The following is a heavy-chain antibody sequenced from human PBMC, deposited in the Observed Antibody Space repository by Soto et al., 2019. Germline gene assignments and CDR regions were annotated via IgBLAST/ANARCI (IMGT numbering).Heavy chain of an antibody. CDR1: GFTFSSYG. CDR2: IWYDGSNK. Sequence: GGSLRLSCVASGFTFSSYGMHWVRQAPGKGLEWVAVIWYDGSNKYYADSGKGRFTISRDKSKNTLYLQMNSLRAEDTAVYYCAIDPTYYVWGSYRYTVNFDYWGQGTLVTVSS. V-gene: IGHV3-33*01. J-gene: IGHJ4*02. CDR3: AIDPTYYVWGSYRYTVNFDY. D-gene: IGHD3-16*02.